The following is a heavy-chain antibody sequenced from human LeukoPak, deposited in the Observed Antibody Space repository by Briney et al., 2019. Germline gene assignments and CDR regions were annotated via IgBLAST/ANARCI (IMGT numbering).Heavy chain of an antibody. D-gene: IGHD2-15*01. CDR1: GGSFSGYY. V-gene: IGHV4-34*01. Sequence: TSETLSLTCAVYGGSFSGYYWSWIRQPPGKGLEWIGEINHSGSTNYNPSLKSRVTISVDTSKNQFSLKLSSVTAADTAVYYCASRLGYCSGGSCHRYGRPNMDVWGKGTTVTISS. CDR3: ASRLGYCSGGSCHRYGRPNMDV. J-gene: IGHJ6*03. CDR2: INHSGST.